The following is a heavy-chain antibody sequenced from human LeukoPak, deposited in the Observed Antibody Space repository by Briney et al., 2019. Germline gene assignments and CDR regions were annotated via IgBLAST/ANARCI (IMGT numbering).Heavy chain of an antibody. CDR3: ARGYSYGFPLDF. J-gene: IGHJ4*02. D-gene: IGHD5-18*01. Sequence: SETLSLTCAVSGGSISSNNWWSWVRQPPGEGLEGIGEIYHSGSTNYKPSLKSRVTISVDNSKNLFYLQLSSVTAADSAVYYCARGYSYGFPLDFWGQGTLVTVSS. V-gene: IGHV4-4*02. CDR1: GGSISSNNW. CDR2: IYHSGST.